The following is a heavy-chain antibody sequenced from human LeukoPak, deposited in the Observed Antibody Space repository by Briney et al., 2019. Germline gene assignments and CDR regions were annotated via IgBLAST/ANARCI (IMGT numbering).Heavy chain of an antibody. V-gene: IGHV3-21*04. CDR2: ISGSNSYI. CDR1: GFTFNSYS. Sequence: GGSLRLSCAASGFTFNSYSMNWVRQAPGKGLEWVSSISGSNSYIYYADSMKGRFTISRDNAKNSLYLQMNRLRPEDAAVYYCAKAPVTTCRGAFCYPFDYWGLGTLVTVSS. D-gene: IGHD2-15*01. J-gene: IGHJ4*02. CDR3: AKAPVTTCRGAFCYPFDY.